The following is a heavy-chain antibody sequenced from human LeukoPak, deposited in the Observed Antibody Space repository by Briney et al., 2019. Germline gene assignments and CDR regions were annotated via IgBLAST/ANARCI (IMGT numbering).Heavy chain of an antibody. V-gene: IGHV3-74*01. CDR3: ARDNNYGQDY. Sequence: GGSLRLSCAASGFTFSSYWMHWVRQVPGKGLVWVSRINSDGTTTSYADSVKGRITISRDNAKNTLYLQMNSLRAEDTAVYYGARDNNYGQDYWGQGTLVTVSS. J-gene: IGHJ4*02. CDR1: GFTFSSYW. D-gene: IGHD5-18*01. CDR2: INSDGTTT.